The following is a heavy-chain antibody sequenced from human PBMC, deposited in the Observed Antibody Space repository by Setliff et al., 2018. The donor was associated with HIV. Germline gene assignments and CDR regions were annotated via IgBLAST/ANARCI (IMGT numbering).Heavy chain of an antibody. CDR3: AREGLRSGWSGSAVSRGTGMTEAERFDS. D-gene: IGHD6-19*01. Sequence: PGGSLRLSCSASGFLFNRYSLNWVRQAPGRGPEWVASISNSSRYYWVKARYADSVRGRFTISRDNGRNFLFLQMNSLTGDDTGVYYCAREGLRSGWSGSAVSRGTGMTEAERFDSWGQGTLVTVSS. CDR1: GFLFNRYS. J-gene: IGHJ4*02. CDR2: ISNSSRYY. V-gene: IGHV3-21*04.